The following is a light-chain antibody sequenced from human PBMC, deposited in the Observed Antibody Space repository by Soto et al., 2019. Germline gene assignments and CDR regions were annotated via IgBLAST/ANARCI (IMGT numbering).Light chain of an antibody. CDR1: SSDVGGYNY. CDR3: CSYAGSYIDV. Sequence: QSALTQPRSVSGSPGQSVTISCTGTSSDVGGYNYVSWYQQHPGKAPKLMIYDVSKRPSGVPDRFSGSKSGNTASLTISGLQAEDEADYYCCSYAGSYIDVFATGTKLTVL. CDR2: DVS. J-gene: IGLJ1*01. V-gene: IGLV2-11*01.